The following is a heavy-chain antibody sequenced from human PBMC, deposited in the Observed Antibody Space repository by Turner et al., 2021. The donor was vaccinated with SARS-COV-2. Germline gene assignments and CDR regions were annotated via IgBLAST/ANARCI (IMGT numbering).Heavy chain of an antibody. CDR3: ARGLRAGWDHDY. CDR1: GGTFSSYA. V-gene: IGHV1-69*04. D-gene: IGHD2-21*02. CDR2: IIPILGIA. Sequence: QVQLVQSGAEVKKPGSSVKVSCKASGGTFSSYAISWVRQAPGQGLEWMGRIIPILGIANYAQKFQGRVTMTTDTSTSTAYMELRSLRSDDTAVYYCARGLRAGWDHDYWGQGTLVTVSS. J-gene: IGHJ4*02.